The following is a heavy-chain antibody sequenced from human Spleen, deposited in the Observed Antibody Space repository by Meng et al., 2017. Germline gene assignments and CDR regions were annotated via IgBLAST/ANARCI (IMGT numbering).Heavy chain of an antibody. CDR3: QWLSTHPPDC. V-gene: IGHV3-15*01. CDR1: GFTFSNAW. Sequence: EVQLVEPGGGLVEPGGSLRLSCATSGFTFSNAWMSWVRQTPGKGLEWLGRIKSKTDGETTDYAAPVKGRFSISSDDAKNTLYLQMNSLKTEDTAVYYCQWLSTHPPDCWGQGTLVTVSS. J-gene: IGHJ4*02. CDR2: IKSKTDGETT. D-gene: IGHD3-22*01.